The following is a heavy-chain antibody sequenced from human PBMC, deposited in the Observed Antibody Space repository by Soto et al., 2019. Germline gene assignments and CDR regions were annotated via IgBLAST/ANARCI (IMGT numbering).Heavy chain of an antibody. CDR3: ARDVSVMTSVFGF. CDR2: ITPMIGTT. D-gene: IGHD3-10*01. CDR1: GGTFYTYA. J-gene: IGHJ4*02. V-gene: IGHV1-69*01. Sequence: QVYLVQSGAEVKRPGSSVRVSCRASGGTFYTYAFTWVRQAPGQGLEWMGGITPMIGTTKYAQKFHGRVTFSADEAAATAYMELSNPRSDDTAIYYCARDVSVMTSVFGFWGQGTLITVSS.